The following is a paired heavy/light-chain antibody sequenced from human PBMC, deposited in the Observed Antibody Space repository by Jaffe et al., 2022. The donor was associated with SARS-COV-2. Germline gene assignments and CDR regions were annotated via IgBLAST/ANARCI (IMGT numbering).Heavy chain of an antibody. J-gene: IGHJ6*02. V-gene: IGHV3-15*01. CDR3: TLGYSSGWPAWVFWYYGMDV. D-gene: IGHD6-19*01. CDR1: GFTFSNAW. CDR2: IKSKTDGGTT. Sequence: EVQLVESGGGLVKPGGSLRLSCAASGFTFSNAWMSWVRQAPGKGLEWVGRIKSKTDGGTTDYAAPVKGRFTISRDDSKNTLYLQMNSLKTEDTAVYYCTLGYSSGWPAWVFWYYGMDVWGQGTTVTVSS.
Light chain of an antibody. V-gene: IGLV2-14*01. CDR1: SSDVGGYNY. CDR2: EVS. CDR3: SSYTSSSSVV. J-gene: IGLJ2*01. Sequence: QSALTQPASVSGSPGQSITISCTGTSSDVGGYNYVSWYQQHPGKAPKLMIYEVSNRPSGVSNRFSGSKSGNTASLTISGLQAEDEADYYCSSYTSSSSVVFGGGTKLTVL.